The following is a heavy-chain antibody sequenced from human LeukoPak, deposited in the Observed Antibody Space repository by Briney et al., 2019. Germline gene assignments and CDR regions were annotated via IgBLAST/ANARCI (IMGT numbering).Heavy chain of an antibody. Sequence: GGSLRLSCEASGFTINNYVMHWVRQAPGKGLEFVSAISKNGRNTYYGNSMKGRFTISRDISKNTLYLQMGSLRPEDMAVYYCARVDSGSACASWGQGILVTVSS. CDR3: ARVDSGSACAS. D-gene: IGHD6-19*01. V-gene: IGHV3-64*01. CDR1: GFTINNYV. CDR2: ISKNGRNT. J-gene: IGHJ1*01.